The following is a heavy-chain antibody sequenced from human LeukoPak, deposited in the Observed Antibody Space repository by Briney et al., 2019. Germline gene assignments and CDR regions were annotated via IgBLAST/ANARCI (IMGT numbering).Heavy chain of an antibody. D-gene: IGHD3-16*01. CDR3: ARYTSSPGDGMDV. V-gene: IGHV3-66*01. J-gene: IGHJ6*02. CDR1: GVTFSSYA. Sequence: PGGSLRLSCAASGVTFSSYAMSWVRPAPGKGLEWGSVIYSGGSTNYADSVKVRFTISRDNSKNTLYLQMNRLRAEDTAVYYCARYTSSPGDGMDVWGQGTTVTVS. CDR2: IYSGGST.